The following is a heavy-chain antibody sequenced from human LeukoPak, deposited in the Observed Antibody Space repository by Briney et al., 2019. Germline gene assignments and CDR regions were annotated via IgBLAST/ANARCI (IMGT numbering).Heavy chain of an antibody. J-gene: IGHJ4*02. CDR3: ARVGSNDSSGYKRFFDY. V-gene: IGHV1-2*02. D-gene: IGHD3-22*01. Sequence: ASVKVSCKASGYTFTGYYMHWVRQAPGQGLEWMGWINPNSGGTNYAQKFQGRVTMTRDTSISTAYMELSRLRSDDTAVYYCARVGSNDSSGYKRFFDYWGQGTLVTVSS. CDR2: INPNSGGT. CDR1: GYTFTGYY.